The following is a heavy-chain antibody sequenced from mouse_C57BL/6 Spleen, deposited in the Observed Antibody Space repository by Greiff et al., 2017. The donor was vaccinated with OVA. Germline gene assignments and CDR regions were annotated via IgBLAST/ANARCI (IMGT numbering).Heavy chain of an antibody. CDR3: ARDRRDYDDGGVDY. CDR2: ISDGGSYT. Sequence: EVQGVESGGGLVKPGGSLKLSCAASGFTFSSYAMSWVRQTPEKRLEWVATISDGGSYTYYQDNVKGRFTISRDNAKNNLYLQMSHLKSEDTAMYYCARDRRDYDDGGVDYWGQGTTLTVSS. CDR1: GFTFSSYA. J-gene: IGHJ2*01. D-gene: IGHD2-4*01. V-gene: IGHV5-4*01.